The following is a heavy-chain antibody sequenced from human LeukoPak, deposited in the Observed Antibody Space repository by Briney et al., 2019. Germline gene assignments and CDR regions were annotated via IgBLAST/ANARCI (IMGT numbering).Heavy chain of an antibody. CDR1: GLTVSSNY. D-gene: IGHD3-22*01. Sequence: GGSLRLSCAASGLTVSSNYMSWVRQAPGKGLEWVSSISSSSSYIYYADSVKGRFTISRDNAKNSLYLQMNSLRAEDTAVYYCASPYYYDSSGYPDNWFDPWGQGTLVTVSS. J-gene: IGHJ5*02. V-gene: IGHV3-21*01. CDR2: ISSSSSYI. CDR3: ASPYYYDSSGYPDNWFDP.